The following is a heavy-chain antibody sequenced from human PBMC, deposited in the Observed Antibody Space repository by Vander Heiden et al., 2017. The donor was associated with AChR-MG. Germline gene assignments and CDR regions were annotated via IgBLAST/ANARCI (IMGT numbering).Heavy chain of an antibody. J-gene: IGHJ6*03. CDR3: ARGRRVSIVVVPAASNNYMDV. V-gene: IGHV4-34*01. Sequence: QVQLQQWGAGLLTPSETLSPTCAVHGGSFSGYYWSGIRQPPGKGLEWIGEINHSGSTNYNPSLKSRVTISVDTSKNQFSLKLSSVTAADTAVYYCARGRRVSIVVVPAASNNYMDVWGKGTTVTVSS. CDR2: INHSGST. CDR1: GGSFSGYY. D-gene: IGHD2-2*01.